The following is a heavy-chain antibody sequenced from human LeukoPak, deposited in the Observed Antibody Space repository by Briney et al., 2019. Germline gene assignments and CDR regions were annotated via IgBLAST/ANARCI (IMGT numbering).Heavy chain of an antibody. V-gene: IGHV3-30*07. CDR2: ISYDGSNK. CDR3: TKTTTGYSSGQYPGWPADH. J-gene: IGHJ4*02. CDR1: GFTFSSYA. Sequence: PGGSLRLSCAASGFTFSSYAMHWVRQAPGKGLEWVAVISYDGSNKYYADSVKGRFTISRDNSKNTVYLQMDSLRGEDTALYYCTKTTTGYSSGQYPGWPADHWGQGALVTVSS. D-gene: IGHD3-22*01.